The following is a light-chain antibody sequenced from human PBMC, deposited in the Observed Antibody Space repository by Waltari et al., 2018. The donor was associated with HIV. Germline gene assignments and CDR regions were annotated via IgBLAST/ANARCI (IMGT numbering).Light chain of an antibody. CDR1: QSLLFSSNKKNY. Sequence: DIVMTQSPDSLTVSLGERATINCKSSQSLLFSSNKKNYLAWYQQKPGQSPKLLIYWAATRHSGVPDRVSGSGSGTDFTLTVTGLQPEDVAVYFCQQYDSTPPTFGQGTKVEIK. J-gene: IGKJ1*01. CDR3: QQYDSTPPT. CDR2: WAA. V-gene: IGKV4-1*01.